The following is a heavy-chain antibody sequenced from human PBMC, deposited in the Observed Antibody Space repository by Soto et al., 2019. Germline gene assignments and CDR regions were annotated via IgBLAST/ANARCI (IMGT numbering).Heavy chain of an antibody. CDR2: ISSSSSYT. J-gene: IGHJ5*02. CDR1: GFTFSDYY. V-gene: IGHV3-11*03. CDR3: AITMVRGGDNNWFDP. Sequence: PGGSLRLACAASGFTFSDYYMSWIRQAPGKGLEWVSYISSSSSYTNYADSVKGRFTISRDNAKNSLYLQMNSLRAEDTAVYYCAITMVRGGDNNWFDPWGQGTLVTVSS. D-gene: IGHD3-10*01.